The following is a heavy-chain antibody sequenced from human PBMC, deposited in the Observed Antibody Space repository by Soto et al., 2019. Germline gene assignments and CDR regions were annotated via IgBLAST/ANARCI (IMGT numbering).Heavy chain of an antibody. Sequence: SGPTLVNPTQTLTLTCTFSGFSLSTNGVGVGWIRQPPGKALEWLAVIYWDDAKQYSPSQKNRLTITKDTSKNQVVLTMTNMDPVDTATYYCAHRPLWFGEHSVLSHFYYYYCGMDVWGQGTSVTVSS. CDR3: AHRPLWFGEHSVLSHFYYYYCGMDV. CDR1: GFSLSTNGVG. J-gene: IGHJ6*02. V-gene: IGHV2-5*02. D-gene: IGHD3-10*01. CDR2: IYWDDAK.